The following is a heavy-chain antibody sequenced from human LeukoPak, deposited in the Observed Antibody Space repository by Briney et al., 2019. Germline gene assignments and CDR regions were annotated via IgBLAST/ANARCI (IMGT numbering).Heavy chain of an antibody. Sequence: PSETLSLTCTVSGGSISSYYWSWIRQPAGKGLEWIGSIYYSGSTYYNPSLKSRVTISVDTSKNQFSLKLSSVTAADTAVYYCARDCYSSYSNYYYYYMDVWGKGTTVTVSS. D-gene: IGHD2-15*01. CDR1: GGSISSYY. V-gene: IGHV4-4*07. CDR2: IYYSGST. J-gene: IGHJ6*03. CDR3: ARDCYSSYSNYYYYYMDV.